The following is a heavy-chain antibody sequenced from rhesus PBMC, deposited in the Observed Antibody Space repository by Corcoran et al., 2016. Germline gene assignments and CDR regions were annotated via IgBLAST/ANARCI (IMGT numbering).Heavy chain of an antibody. D-gene: IGHD6-13*01. J-gene: IGHJ4*01. V-gene: IGHV4-65*01. CDR1: GGSISSSNW. Sequence: QVQLQESGPGLVKPSETLSLTCAVSGGSISSSNWGSWIRQPPGKGLEWIGYISGSSVRTYYNPSLKCRVAFETDTSKNQFSRRLSSGTAADTAVYYCARRGSSWSFDYWGQGVLVTVSS. CDR2: ISGSSVRT. CDR3: ARRGSSWSFDY.